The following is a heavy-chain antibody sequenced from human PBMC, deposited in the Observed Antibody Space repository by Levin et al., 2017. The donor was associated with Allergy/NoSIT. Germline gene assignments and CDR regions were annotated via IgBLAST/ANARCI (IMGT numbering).Heavy chain of an antibody. J-gene: IGHJ6*02. Sequence: PGGSLRLSCAASGFTFDDYAMHWVRQAPGKGLEWVSGISWNSGSIGYADSVKGRFTISRENAKNFLYLQMNSLRAEDTALYYCVKDMRRGGDYGGYYYYYGMDVWGQGTTVTVSS. CDR3: VKDMRRGGDYGGYYYYYGMDV. CDR2: ISWNSGSI. D-gene: IGHD4-23*01. V-gene: IGHV3-9*01. CDR1: GFTFDDYA.